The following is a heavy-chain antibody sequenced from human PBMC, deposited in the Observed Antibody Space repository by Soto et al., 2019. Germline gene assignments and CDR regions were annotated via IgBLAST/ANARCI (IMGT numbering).Heavy chain of an antibody. CDR2: ISAYNGNT. CDR3: ARESGYYDSSGYYQPPVDY. V-gene: IGHV1-18*01. D-gene: IGHD3-22*01. CDR1: GYTFTSYG. Sequence: QVQLVQSGAEVKKPGASVKVSCKASGYTFTSYGTSWGRQAPGQGLEWMGWISAYNGNTNYAQKRQGRVTMTTDTSKRTAYMELRSLRSDDTAVYYCARESGYYDSSGYYQPPVDYWGQGTLVTVSS. J-gene: IGHJ4*02.